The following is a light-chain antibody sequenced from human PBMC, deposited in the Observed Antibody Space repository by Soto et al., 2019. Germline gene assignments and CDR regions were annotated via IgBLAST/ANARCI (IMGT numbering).Light chain of an antibody. CDR3: LQHSNYSWT. J-gene: IGKJ1*01. CDR2: EAS. CDR1: ESISNL. V-gene: IGKV1-5*03. Sequence: DIQMTQSPSTLSASVGDRVTITCRASESISNLLAWYQQKPGKAPNRLIYEASNLQGGVPSRFSGRGSGTEFTLTISSLQPEDFATYFCLQHSNYSWTFGQGTKVDIK.